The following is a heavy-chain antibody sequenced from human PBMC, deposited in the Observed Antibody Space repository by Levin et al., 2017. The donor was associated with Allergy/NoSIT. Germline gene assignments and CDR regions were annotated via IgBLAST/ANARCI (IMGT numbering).Heavy chain of an antibody. Sequence: GGSLRLSCAASGFTFSSYAMGWVRQVPGKGLEWVSTINISGGRTYYADSVQGRFTISRDNSKNTLFLQMNSLRAEDTALYYCAKERGTGSPTHPDCWGQGTLVTVSS. V-gene: IGHV3-23*01. D-gene: IGHD1-26*01. CDR1: GFTFSSYA. CDR2: INISGGRT. CDR3: AKERGTGSPTHPDC. J-gene: IGHJ4*02.